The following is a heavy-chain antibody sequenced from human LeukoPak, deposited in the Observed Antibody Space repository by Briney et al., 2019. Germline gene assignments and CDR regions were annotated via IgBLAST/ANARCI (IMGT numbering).Heavy chain of an antibody. CDR2: IYHSGST. CDR3: ARALKHYDFWRPDWFDP. CDR1: GGSISSGGYY. D-gene: IGHD3-3*01. J-gene: IGHJ5*02. Sequence: SETLSLTCTVSGGSISSGGYYWSWIRQPPGKGLEWIGYIYHSGSTYYNPSLKSRVTISVDRSKNQFSLKLSSVTAADTAVYYCARALKHYDFWRPDWFDPWGQGTLVTVSS. V-gene: IGHV4-30-2*01.